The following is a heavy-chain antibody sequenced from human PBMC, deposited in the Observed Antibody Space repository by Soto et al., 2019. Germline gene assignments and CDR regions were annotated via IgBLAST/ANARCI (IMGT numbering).Heavy chain of an antibody. CDR2: ISSSGSTI. V-gene: IGHV3-11*01. D-gene: IGHD6-6*01. J-gene: IGHJ5*02. CDR1: GFTFSDYY. Sequence: GGSLRLSCAASGFTFSDYYMSWIRQAPGKGLEWVSYISSSGSTIYYADSVKGRFTISRDNAKNSLYLQMNSLRAEDTAVYYCARDSSSSGGDPDWFDPWGQGTLVTVSS. CDR3: ARDSSSSGGDPDWFDP.